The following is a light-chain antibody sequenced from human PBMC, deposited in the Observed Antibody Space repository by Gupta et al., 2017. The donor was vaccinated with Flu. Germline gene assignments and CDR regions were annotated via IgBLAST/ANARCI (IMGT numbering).Light chain of an antibody. CDR2: GNS. Sequence: GTISSAGSSSNIVAGYDVHWYQQLPETAPKLLIYGNSKRPSGVPDRFSGSKSGTSASLAISGLRAEDEGDYYCQSYDNSLSNYVFGGGTKVPVL. CDR3: QSYDNSLSNYV. J-gene: IGLJ1*01. V-gene: IGLV1-40*01. CDR1: SSNIVAGYD.